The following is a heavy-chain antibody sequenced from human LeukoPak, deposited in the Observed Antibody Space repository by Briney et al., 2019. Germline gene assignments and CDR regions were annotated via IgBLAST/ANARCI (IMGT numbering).Heavy chain of an antibody. Sequence: GGSLRLSCTASGFTFGDYAMSWFRQAPGKGLEWVGFIRSKAYGGTTEYAASVKGRFTISRDDSKSIAYLQMNSLKTKDTAVYYCTRDFLDNDDAFDIWGQGTMVTVSS. CDR3: TRDFLDNDDAFDI. D-gene: IGHD3/OR15-3a*01. CDR2: IRSKAYGGTT. V-gene: IGHV3-49*03. J-gene: IGHJ3*02. CDR1: GFTFGDYA.